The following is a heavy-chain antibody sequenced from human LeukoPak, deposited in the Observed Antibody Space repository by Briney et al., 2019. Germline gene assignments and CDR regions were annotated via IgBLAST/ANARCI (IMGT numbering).Heavy chain of an antibody. D-gene: IGHD3-10*01. CDR1: GGTFSSYA. Sequence: GSSVKVSCKASGGTFSSYAISWVRQAPGQGLEWMGRIIPILGIANYAQKFQGRVTITADKSTSTAYMELSSLRSEDTAVYYCARDRRSVNKYYFDLLGQGTLVTVSS. J-gene: IGHJ4*02. CDR3: ARDRRSVNKYYFDL. V-gene: IGHV1-69*04. CDR2: IIPILGIA.